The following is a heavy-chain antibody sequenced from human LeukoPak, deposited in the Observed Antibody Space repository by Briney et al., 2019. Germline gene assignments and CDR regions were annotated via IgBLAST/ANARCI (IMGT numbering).Heavy chain of an antibody. CDR3: ARARGYGSDDAFDI. D-gene: IGHD3-10*01. J-gene: IGHJ3*02. CDR1: GGSISSGGYY. Sequence: SETLSLTCTVSGGSISSGGYYWSWIRQHPGKGLEWIRYIYYSGSTYYNPSLKSRVTISVDTSKNQFSLKLSSVTAADTAVYYCARARGYGSDDAFDIWGQGTMVTVSS. V-gene: IGHV4-31*03. CDR2: IYYSGST.